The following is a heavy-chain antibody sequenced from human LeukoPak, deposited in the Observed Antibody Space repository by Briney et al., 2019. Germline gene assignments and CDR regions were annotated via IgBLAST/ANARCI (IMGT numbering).Heavy chain of an antibody. J-gene: IGHJ4*02. D-gene: IGHD6-13*01. CDR3: ARAHSSSWIHDY. V-gene: IGHV1-69*04. Sequence: SVKVSCKASGGTFSSYAVSWVRQAPGQGLEWMGRIIPILGIANYAQKFQGRVTVTADKSTSTAYMELSSLRSEDTAVYYCARAHSSSWIHDYWGQGTLVTVSS. CDR2: IIPILGIA. CDR1: GGTFSSYA.